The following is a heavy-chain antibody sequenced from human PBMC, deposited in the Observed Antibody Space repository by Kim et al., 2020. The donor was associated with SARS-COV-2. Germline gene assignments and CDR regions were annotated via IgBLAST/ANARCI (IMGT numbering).Heavy chain of an antibody. CDR1: GYTLADLS. V-gene: IGHV1-24*01. D-gene: IGHD3-22*01. Sequence: ASVKVSCKVSGYTLADLSMQWVRQAPGKGLERMGGYDPEEGEITYAQRFQGRVTTTEDTSTDTAYLELSSLGSEDTAIYYCATIRRDYYDNNGYYFFDYWGQGTQVTVSS. CDR3: ATIRRDYYDNNGYYFFDY. J-gene: IGHJ4*02. CDR2: YDPEEGEI.